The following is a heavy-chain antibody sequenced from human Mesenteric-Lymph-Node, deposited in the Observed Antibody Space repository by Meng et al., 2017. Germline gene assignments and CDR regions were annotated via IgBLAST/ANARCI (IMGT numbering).Heavy chain of an antibody. CDR3: ARKLVRGMIGAFDI. V-gene: IGHV3-7*01. D-gene: IGHD1-1*01. CDR1: GFTFSSYW. CDR2: IKQDGSEK. Sequence: GESLKISCAASGFTFSSYWMSWVRQAPGKGLEWVANIKQDGSEKYYVDSVKGRFTISRDNAKNSLYLQMNSLRAEDTAVHYCARKLVRGMIGAFDIWGQGTMVTVSS. J-gene: IGHJ3*02.